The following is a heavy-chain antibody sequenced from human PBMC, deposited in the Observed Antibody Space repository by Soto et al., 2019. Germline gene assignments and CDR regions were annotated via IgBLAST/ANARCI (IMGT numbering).Heavy chain of an antibody. CDR3: ARSAGYYQIDY. D-gene: IGHD3-22*01. J-gene: IGHJ4*02. Sequence: SETLSLTCAVYGGSISSYYWSWIRQPPGKGLEWIGYIYYSGSTNYNPSLKSRVTMSVDTSKNQFSLKLSSVTAADTAVYYCARSAGYYQIDYWGQGTLVTVSS. CDR1: GGSISSYY. V-gene: IGHV4-59*01. CDR2: IYYSGST.